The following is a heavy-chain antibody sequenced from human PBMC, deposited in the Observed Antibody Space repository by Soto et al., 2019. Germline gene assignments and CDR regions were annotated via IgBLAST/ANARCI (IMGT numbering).Heavy chain of an antibody. D-gene: IGHD3-16*01. CDR3: ARSGPRGRVDC. Sequence: QVQLQESGPGLVKPSQTLSLTCTVSGGSISSGDYYWSWIRQPPGTGLEWIGYIYYSGSTYYNPSLKSRVTISVDTSKNQFYLKLSSGTAADTAVYYCARSGPRGRVDCLGQGTLVTVSS. CDR2: IYYSGST. V-gene: IGHV4-30-4*01. J-gene: IGHJ4*02. CDR1: GGSISSGDYY.